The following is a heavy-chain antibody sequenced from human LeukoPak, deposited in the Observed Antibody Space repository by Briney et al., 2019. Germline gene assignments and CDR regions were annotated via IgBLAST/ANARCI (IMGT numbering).Heavy chain of an antibody. CDR2: FDPEDGET. Sequence: ASVKVSCKVSGYTLTELSMHWARQAPGKGLEWMGGFDPEDGETIYAQKFQGRVTMTEDTSTDTAYMELSSLRSEDTAVYYCATSDFWSGYYAFDYWGQGTLVTVSS. CDR3: ATSDFWSGYYAFDY. CDR1: GYTLTELS. D-gene: IGHD3-3*01. J-gene: IGHJ4*02. V-gene: IGHV1-24*01.